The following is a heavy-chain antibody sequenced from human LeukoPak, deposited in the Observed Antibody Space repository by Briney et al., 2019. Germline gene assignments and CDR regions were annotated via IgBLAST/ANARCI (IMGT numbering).Heavy chain of an antibody. Sequence: ASVKVSCKASGGTFSSYAISWVRQAPGQGLEWMGRIIPILSIAYYAQKFQGRVTITADKSTSTAYMELSSLRYEDTAVYYCAREGYSSGKPYWGQGTVVTVSS. V-gene: IGHV1-69*04. J-gene: IGHJ4*02. CDR3: AREGYSSGKPY. CDR2: IIPILSIA. CDR1: GGTFSSYA. D-gene: IGHD6-19*01.